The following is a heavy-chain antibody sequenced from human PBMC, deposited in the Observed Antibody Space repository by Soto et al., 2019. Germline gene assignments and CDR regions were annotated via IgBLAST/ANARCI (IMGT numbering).Heavy chain of an antibody. CDR2: IRTQANSYTT. Sequence: EVQLEETGGGLVQPGGSLRLSSAASGFTFSDSAIHWVRQASGRGLEWVGRIRTQANSYTTAYTATVTGRFTISRDDSRNTAYLQMNSLRIEDTAIYYCTRHVIKNWKANGFDVWGQGTVVTVSS. CDR3: TRHVIKNWKANGFDV. D-gene: IGHD1-1*01. V-gene: IGHV3-73*01. CDR1: GFTFSDSA. J-gene: IGHJ3*01.